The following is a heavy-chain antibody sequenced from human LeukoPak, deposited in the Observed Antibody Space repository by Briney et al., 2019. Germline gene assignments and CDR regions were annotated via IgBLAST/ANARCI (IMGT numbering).Heavy chain of an antibody. V-gene: IGHV3-7*01. J-gene: IGHJ4*02. D-gene: IGHD3-16*01. CDR1: GIMFSGYW. Sequence: GGSLRLSCTASGIMFSGYWMSWVRQAPGKGLEWVANIKQHGTEKYYVDSVKGRFTISRDDAKKSVYLQMNSLRDEDTAVYYCARDGGPFDHWGQGILVTVAS. CDR3: ARDGGPFDH. CDR2: IKQHGTEK.